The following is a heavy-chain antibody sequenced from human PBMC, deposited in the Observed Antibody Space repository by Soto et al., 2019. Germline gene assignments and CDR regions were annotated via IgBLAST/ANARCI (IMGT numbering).Heavy chain of an antibody. J-gene: IGHJ6*02. CDR3: ARWYLSARGYYYYGMDV. D-gene: IGHD2-15*01. CDR1: GYTFTSYA. V-gene: IGHV1-3*01. Sequence: ASVKVSCKASGYTFTSYAMHWVRQAPGQRLEWMGWINAGNGNTKYSQKFQGRVTITRDTSASTAYMELSSLRSEDTAVHYCARWYLSARGYYYYGMDVWGQGTTVTVSS. CDR2: INAGNGNT.